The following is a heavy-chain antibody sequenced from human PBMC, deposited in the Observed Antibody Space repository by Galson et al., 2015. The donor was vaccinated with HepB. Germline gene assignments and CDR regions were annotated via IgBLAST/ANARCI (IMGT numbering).Heavy chain of an antibody. J-gene: IGHJ4*02. V-gene: IGHV3-73*01. Sequence: SLRLSCAASGFTFSGSAIHWVRQTSGRGLEWVGRIGSKADNYATSYVASVKGRFTISRDDSQKTAYLQMNSLKTEDTAVYYCIRMADLSGYSSSWGQGTLVTVSS. D-gene: IGHD6-13*01. CDR3: IRMADLSGYSSS. CDR1: GFTFSGSA. CDR2: IGSKADNYAT.